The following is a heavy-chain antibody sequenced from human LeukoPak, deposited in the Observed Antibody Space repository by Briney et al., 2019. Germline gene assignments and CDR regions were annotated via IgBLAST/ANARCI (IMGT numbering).Heavy chain of an antibody. CDR2: ISYDGSNK. V-gene: IGHV3-30*18. CDR3: AKSRGPGLGYYYGMDV. D-gene: IGHD2-15*01. Sequence: GSLRLSCAASGFPFSSYGMHWVRPAPGKGLEWVAVISYDGSNKYYADSVKGRFTISRDNSKNTLYLQMNSLRAEDTAVYYCAKSRGPGLGYYYGMDVWGQGTTVTVSS. CDR1: GFPFSSYG. J-gene: IGHJ6*02.